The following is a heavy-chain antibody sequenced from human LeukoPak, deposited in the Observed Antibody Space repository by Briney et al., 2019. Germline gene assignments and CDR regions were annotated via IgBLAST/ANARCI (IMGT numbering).Heavy chain of an antibody. V-gene: IGHV3-48*03. J-gene: IGHJ4*02. Sequence: LTGGSLRLSCTASGFTFNNYEFNWVRQAPGKGLEWLSYISISGTIIYYAGSVKGRFTISRDDAKNSVFLQMNSLRAEDTAIYYCARELRVAGESGGFDYWGQGTLVTVSS. CDR3: ARELRVAGESGGFDY. D-gene: IGHD6-19*01. CDR1: GFTFNNYE. CDR2: ISISGTII.